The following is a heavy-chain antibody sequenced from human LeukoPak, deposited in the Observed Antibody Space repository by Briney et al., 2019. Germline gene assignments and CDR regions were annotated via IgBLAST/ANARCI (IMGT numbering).Heavy chain of an antibody. CDR2: IIPILGIA. Sequence: SVKVSCKASGGTFSSYAISRVRQAPGQGLEWMGRIIPILGIANYAQKFQGRVTITADKSTSTAYMELSSLRSEDTAVYYCARLSSGYFQAFDYWGQGTLVTVSS. CDR3: ARLSSGYFQAFDY. V-gene: IGHV1-69*04. D-gene: IGHD3-22*01. J-gene: IGHJ4*02. CDR1: GGTFSSYA.